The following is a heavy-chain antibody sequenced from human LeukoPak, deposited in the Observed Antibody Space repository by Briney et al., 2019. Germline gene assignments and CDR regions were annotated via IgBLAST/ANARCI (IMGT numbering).Heavy chain of an antibody. CDR2: INHSGST. V-gene: IGHV4-34*01. CDR3: ARGGSNGALYYYYYYMDV. CDR1: GGSFSGYY. J-gene: IGHJ6*03. D-gene: IGHD4-17*01. Sequence: SETLSLTCAVYGGSFSGYYWNWIRQPPGKGLEWIGEINHSGSTNYNPSLKSRVTISVDTSKNQFSLKLSSVTAADTAVYYCARGGSNGALYYYYYYMDVWGKGTTVTVSS.